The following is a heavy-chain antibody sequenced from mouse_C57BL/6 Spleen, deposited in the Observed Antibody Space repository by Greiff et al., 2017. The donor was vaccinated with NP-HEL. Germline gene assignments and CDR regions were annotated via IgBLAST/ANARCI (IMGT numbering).Heavy chain of an antibody. CDR3: ERWDDYPLYWYFDV. J-gene: IGHJ1*03. Sequence: VQLQQPGPELVKPGASVKISCKASGYTFTDYYMNWVKQSHGKSLEWIGDINPNNGGTSYNQKFKGKATLTVDKSSSTAYLELRSLTSEDSAVYYCERWDDYPLYWYFDVWGTGTTVTVSS. V-gene: IGHV1-26*01. CDR2: INPNNGGT. CDR1: GYTFTDYY. D-gene: IGHD2-4*01.